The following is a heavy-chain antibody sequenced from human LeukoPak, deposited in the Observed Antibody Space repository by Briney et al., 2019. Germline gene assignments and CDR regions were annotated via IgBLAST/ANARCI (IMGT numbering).Heavy chain of an antibody. CDR3: ARHIRSGSSWYAGLFDP. J-gene: IGHJ5*02. CDR2: IYPGDSDT. D-gene: IGHD6-13*01. V-gene: IGHV5-51*01. CDR1: GYNFTIYW. Sequence: GESLKISCKGSGYNFTIYWIGWVRQMPGKGLEWMGIIYPGDSDTRYSPSFQGQVTISADKSISTAYLQWSSLKASDTAMYYCARHIRSGSSWYAGLFDPWGQGTLVTVSS.